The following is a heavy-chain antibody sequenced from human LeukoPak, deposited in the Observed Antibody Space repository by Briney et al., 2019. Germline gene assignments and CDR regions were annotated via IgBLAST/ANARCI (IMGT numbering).Heavy chain of an antibody. CDR3: VKDPYGAFDI. CDR2: ISYDRGST. J-gene: IGHJ3*02. V-gene: IGHV3-64*03. CDR1: GFTLSDYA. D-gene: IGHD3-16*01. Sequence: GGSLRLSCSASGFTLSDYAMHWVRPAPGKRLEFVSSISYDRGSTYYVDSVKGRFTISRDSSKNTLYLQMSSLRAEDTAVYYCVKDPYGAFDIWRQGTMVTVSS.